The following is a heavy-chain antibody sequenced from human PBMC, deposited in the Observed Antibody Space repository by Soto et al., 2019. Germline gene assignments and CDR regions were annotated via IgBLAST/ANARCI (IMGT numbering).Heavy chain of an antibody. V-gene: IGHV3-23*01. CDR1: GFTFNSYT. D-gene: IGHD2-15*01. CDR3: AKSSVDYYYYGMDV. CDR2: ISGSGGSP. Sequence: AGGSLRLSCAASGFTFNSYTMAWVRQAPGKGLEWVSSISGSGGSPSYADSVQGRFTISRDNSRNTISLQMNSLRAEDTAIYYCAKSSVDYYYYGMDVWGQGTMVTVSS. J-gene: IGHJ6*02.